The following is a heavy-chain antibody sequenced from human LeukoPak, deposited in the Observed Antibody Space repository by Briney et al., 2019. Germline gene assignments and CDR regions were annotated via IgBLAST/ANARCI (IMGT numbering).Heavy chain of an antibody. CDR2: INHSGST. J-gene: IGHJ4*02. CDR1: GYSISSGYY. D-gene: IGHD3-10*01. Sequence: SETLSLTCTVSGYSISSGYYWSWIRQPPGKGLEWIGEINHSGSTNYNPSLKSRVTISVDTSKNQFSLKLSSVTAADTAVYYCAGVGPDYYGSGSYYNGGFDEDYWGQGTLVTVSS. V-gene: IGHV4-38-2*02. CDR3: AGVGPDYYGSGSYYNGGFDEDY.